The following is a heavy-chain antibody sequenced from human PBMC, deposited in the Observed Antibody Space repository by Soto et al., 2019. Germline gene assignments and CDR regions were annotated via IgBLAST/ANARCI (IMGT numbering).Heavy chain of an antibody. CDR3: ARACSSNSCYDVFDY. V-gene: IGHV4-4*07. D-gene: IGHD2-2*01. CDR2: IYTSGST. CDR1: GGSISIYF. Sequence: PSETMSRTGSVSGGSISIYFFSWIRPPSGTGLEWIGRIYTSGSTKYNPSFKSRVIMSVDTYKNQFALKLSSVTAADTAVYYCARACSSNSCYDVFDYWGQGTLVTVSS. J-gene: IGHJ4*03.